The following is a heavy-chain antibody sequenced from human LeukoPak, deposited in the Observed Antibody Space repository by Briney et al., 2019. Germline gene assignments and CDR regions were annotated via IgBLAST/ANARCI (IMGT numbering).Heavy chain of an antibody. CDR3: ARASSHYYDSSGSPGGY. V-gene: IGHV1-69*04. CDR1: GGTFSGYA. Sequence: ASVKVSCKASGGTFSGYAISWVRQAPGQGLEWMGRIIPIFGIANYAQKFQGRVTITADKSTSTAYMELSSLRSEDTAVYYCARASSHYYDSSGSPGGYWGQGTLVTVSS. J-gene: IGHJ4*02. D-gene: IGHD3-22*01. CDR2: IIPIFGIA.